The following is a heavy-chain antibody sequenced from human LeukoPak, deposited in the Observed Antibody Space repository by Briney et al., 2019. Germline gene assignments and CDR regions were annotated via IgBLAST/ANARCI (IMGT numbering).Heavy chain of an antibody. J-gene: IGHJ4*02. Sequence: ASVKVSCKASGYTFTSYDINWVRQATGQGLEWMVWMNPNSGNTGYAQKFQGRVTMTRNTSISTAYMELSSLRSEDTAVYYCARGGDIVVVPAAQFDYWGQGTLVTVSS. CDR3: ARGGDIVVVPAAQFDY. CDR2: MNPNSGNT. V-gene: IGHV1-8*01. D-gene: IGHD2-2*01. CDR1: GYTFTSYD.